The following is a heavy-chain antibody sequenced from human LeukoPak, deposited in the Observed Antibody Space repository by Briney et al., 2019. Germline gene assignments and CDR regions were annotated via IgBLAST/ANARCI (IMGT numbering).Heavy chain of an antibody. Sequence: SETPSLTCTVSGGSISSSSYYWGWIRQPPGKGLEWIGSIYYSGSTYYNPSLKSRVTISVDTSKNQFSLKLSSVTAADTAVYYCAGGNIVVVPAAITSSWFDPWGQGTLVTVSS. D-gene: IGHD2-2*02. V-gene: IGHV4-39*07. CDR3: AGGNIVVVPAAITSSWFDP. CDR2: IYYSGST. CDR1: GGSISSSSYY. J-gene: IGHJ5*02.